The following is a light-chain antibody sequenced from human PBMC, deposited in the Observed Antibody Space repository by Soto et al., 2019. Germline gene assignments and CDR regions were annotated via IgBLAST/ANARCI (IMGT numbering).Light chain of an antibody. V-gene: IGLV2-14*01. CDR1: SRDVGAYNY. J-gene: IGLJ3*02. CDR2: EVT. Sequence: QAVVTQPASMSGSPGQSITISCTGTSRDVGAYNYVSWYQRYPGKAPKLIIYEVTNRPSGVSNRFSGSKSGNTASLTISGLQAEDEADYYCSSYTGTILVFGGGTQLTVL. CDR3: SSYTGTILV.